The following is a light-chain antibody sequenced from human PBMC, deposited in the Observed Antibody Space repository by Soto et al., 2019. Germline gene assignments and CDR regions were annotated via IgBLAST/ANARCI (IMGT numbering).Light chain of an antibody. Sequence: NFMLTQPHSVSESPGKTVTISCTRSSGSIASNYVQWYQQRPGSAPATVIYEHNQRPSGVPDRFSGSIDSSSNSASLTISGLKTEDEAAYYCQSYDSSNPVVFGGGTKLTV. CDR2: EHN. CDR3: QSYDSSNPVV. J-gene: IGLJ2*01. V-gene: IGLV6-57*04. CDR1: SGSIASNY.